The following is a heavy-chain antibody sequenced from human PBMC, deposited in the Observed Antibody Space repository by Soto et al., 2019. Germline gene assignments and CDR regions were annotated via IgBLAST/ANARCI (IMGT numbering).Heavy chain of an antibody. Sequence: GASVKVSCKASGYTFTSYDINWVRQAAGQGLEWMGWMNPNSGNTGYAQKFQGRVTMTRNTSISTAYMELSSLRSEDTAVYYCARAYSSSWSYYYYYGMDVWGQGTTVTVSS. CDR2: MNPNSGNT. V-gene: IGHV1-8*01. D-gene: IGHD6-13*01. CDR1: GYTFTSYD. CDR3: ARAYSSSWSYYYYYGMDV. J-gene: IGHJ6*02.